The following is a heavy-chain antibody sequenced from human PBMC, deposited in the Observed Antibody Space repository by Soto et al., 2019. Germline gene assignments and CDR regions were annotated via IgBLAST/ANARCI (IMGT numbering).Heavy chain of an antibody. CDR3: ARSPTFGGFDI. V-gene: IGHV1-3*01. CDR2: INAGNGNT. J-gene: IGHJ3*02. CDR1: GYTFTSYA. D-gene: IGHD3-16*01. Sequence: ASVRVSCKASGYTFTSYAMHWVRQAPGQRLEWMGWINAGNGNTKYSQKLQGRVTITRDTSASTAYMELSSLRSEDTAVYYCARSPTFGGFDIWGQGTMVTVSS.